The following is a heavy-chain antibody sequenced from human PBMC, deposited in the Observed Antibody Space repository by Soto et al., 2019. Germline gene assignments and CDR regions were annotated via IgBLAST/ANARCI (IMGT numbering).Heavy chain of an antibody. J-gene: IGHJ4*02. D-gene: IGHD4-17*01. CDR3: ARAGGTTVTGLWHFDS. CDR1: GFTFNTYS. CDR2: IWYDGTQK. V-gene: IGHV3-33*01. Sequence: GGSLRLSCEASGFTFNTYSMHWVRQPPGKGLEWLAAIWYDGTQKYYADSVKGRFIISRDNSKRTLYLEMNSLRAEDTAVYYCARAGGTTVTGLWHFDSWGQGTLVTVSS.